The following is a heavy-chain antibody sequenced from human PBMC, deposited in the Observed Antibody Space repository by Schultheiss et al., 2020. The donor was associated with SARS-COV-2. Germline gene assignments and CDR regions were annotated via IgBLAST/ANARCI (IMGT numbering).Heavy chain of an antibody. CDR3: AREGYSEPYFDY. CDR1: GVTFSSYA. V-gene: IGHV3-48*03. D-gene: IGHD6-13*01. Sequence: SCKASGVTFSSYAMHWVRQAPGKGLEWVSSISSSGSTIYYADSVKGRFTISRDNSKNTLYLQMNSPGAEDTAVYYCAREGYSEPYFDYWGQGTLVTVSS. CDR2: ISSSGSTI. J-gene: IGHJ4*02.